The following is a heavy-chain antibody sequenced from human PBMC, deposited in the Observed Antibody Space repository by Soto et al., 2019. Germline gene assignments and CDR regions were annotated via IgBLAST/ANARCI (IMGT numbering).Heavy chain of an antibody. D-gene: IGHD3-16*02. V-gene: IGHV1-46*01. CDR3: ARVTMITFGGVIPFDY. J-gene: IGHJ4*02. CDR1: GYTFSSYY. CDR2: INPSGGST. Sequence: ASVKVSCKASGYTFSSYYMHWVRQAPGQGLEWMGIINPSGGSTSYAQKFQGRVTMTRDTSTSTVYMELSSLRSEDTAVYYCARVTMITFGGVIPFDYWGQGTLVTVSS.